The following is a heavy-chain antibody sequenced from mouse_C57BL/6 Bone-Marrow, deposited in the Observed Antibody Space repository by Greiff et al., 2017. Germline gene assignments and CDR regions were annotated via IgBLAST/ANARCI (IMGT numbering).Heavy chain of an antibody. CDR2: IYPGSGNT. J-gene: IGHJ3*01. Sequence: QVQLQQSGAELVRPGASVKLSCKASGYTFTDYYINWVKQRPGQGLEWIARIYPGSGNTYYNEKFKGKATLTAEKSSSTAYMQLSSLTSEDSAVYFCARSGLRPWFAYWGQGTLVTVSA. CDR3: ARSGLRPWFAY. CDR1: GYTFTDYY. D-gene: IGHD1-1*01. V-gene: IGHV1-76*01.